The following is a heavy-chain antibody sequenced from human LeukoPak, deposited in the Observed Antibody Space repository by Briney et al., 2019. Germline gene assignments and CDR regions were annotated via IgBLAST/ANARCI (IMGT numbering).Heavy chain of an antibody. D-gene: IGHD6-13*01. V-gene: IGHV3-11*01. CDR1: GFTFSDYY. CDR3: ASPLEQQLVLE. Sequence: GGSLRLSCAASGFTFSDYYMSWIRQAPGKGLEWVSYINYSGDIIYYADSVKGRFTISRDNAKNSLYLQMNSLRAEDTGVYYCASPLEQQLVLEWGQGTLVTVSS. CDR2: INYSGDII. J-gene: IGHJ4*02.